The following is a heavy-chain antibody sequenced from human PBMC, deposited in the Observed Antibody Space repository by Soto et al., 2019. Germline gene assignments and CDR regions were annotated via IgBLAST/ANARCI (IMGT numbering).Heavy chain of an antibody. V-gene: IGHV1-2*02. D-gene: IGHD3-3*01. CDR2: INPNSGGT. Sequence: ASGKVSRTASGYTFTGYYMHWVRQAPEQGLEWMGWINPNSGGTNYAQKFQGRVTMTRDTSISTAYMELSRLRSDDTAVYYCARSLTMFGVVPAKTLDYWGEGTLVTIS. CDR1: GYTFTGYY. J-gene: IGHJ4*02. CDR3: ARSLTMFGVVPAKTLDY.